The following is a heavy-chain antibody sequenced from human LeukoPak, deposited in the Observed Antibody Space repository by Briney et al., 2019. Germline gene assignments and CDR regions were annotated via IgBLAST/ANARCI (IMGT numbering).Heavy chain of an antibody. J-gene: IGHJ3*02. Sequence: PGGSLRLSCAASGFTFSSYGMHWVRQAPGKGLEWVAVISYDGSNKYYADSVKGRFTISRDNSKNTLYLRMNSLRAEDTAVYYCAKVPTTRGDAFDIWGQGTMVTVSS. V-gene: IGHV3-30*18. CDR3: AKVPTTRGDAFDI. D-gene: IGHD1-1*01. CDR1: GFTFSSYG. CDR2: ISYDGSNK.